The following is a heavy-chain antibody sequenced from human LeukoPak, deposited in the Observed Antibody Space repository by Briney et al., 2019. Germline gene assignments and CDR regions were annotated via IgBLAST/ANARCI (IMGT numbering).Heavy chain of an antibody. V-gene: IGHV3-48*01. J-gene: IGHJ4*02. CDR3: ARDRAAIDY. Sequence: GGSLRLSCAASGFTFSSYAMTWVRQAPGKGLEWVSYISSSSTTIYYADSVKGRFTISRDNAKNSLYLQMNSLRAEDTAVYYCARDRAAIDYWGQGTLVTVSS. CDR2: ISSSSTTI. CDR1: GFTFSSYA. D-gene: IGHD2-15*01.